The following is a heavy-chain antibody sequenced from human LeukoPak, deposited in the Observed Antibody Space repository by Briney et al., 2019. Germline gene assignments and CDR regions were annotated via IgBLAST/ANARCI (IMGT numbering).Heavy chain of an antibody. D-gene: IGHD3-9*01. Sequence: SETLSLTCTVSGGSLSSYYWSWIRQPPGKGLEWIGNIFHSGSTNYNPSLKSRVTISVDTSKNQFSLKLNSVTAADTAIYYCARDGAVDILTGYGAFYIWGQGTMVIVS. CDR2: IFHSGST. CDR3: ARDGAVDILTGYGAFYI. CDR1: GGSLSSYY. V-gene: IGHV4-59*01. J-gene: IGHJ3*02.